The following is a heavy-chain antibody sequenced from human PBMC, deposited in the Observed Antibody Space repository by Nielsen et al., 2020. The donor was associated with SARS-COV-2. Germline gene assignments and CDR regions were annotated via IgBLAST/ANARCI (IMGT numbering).Heavy chain of an antibody. CDR2: IYYSGST. Sequence: SETLSLTCTVSGGSISSSSYYWGWIRQPPGKGLEWIGSIYYSGSTNYNPSLKSRVTISTDTSKNQFSLKVSSVTGADTAVYYCARGRLGITMTVILMTGAEHFFDSWGQGTLVTVSS. CDR1: GGSISSSSYY. D-gene: IGHD3-22*01. V-gene: IGHV4-39*07. CDR3: ARGRLGITMTVILMTGAEHFFDS. J-gene: IGHJ4*02.